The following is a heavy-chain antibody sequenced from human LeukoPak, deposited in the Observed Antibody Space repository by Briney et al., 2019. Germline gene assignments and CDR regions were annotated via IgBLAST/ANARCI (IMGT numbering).Heavy chain of an antibody. Sequence: ASVKVSCKASGYTFTSYGITWVRQAPGQGLEWMGWISGYNGKTNYVQKFQGRVTMTTDTSTSTAYMELSSLRSDDTAVYYCARDCPDITATTCRGMDVWGQGTTVTVSS. V-gene: IGHV1-18*01. J-gene: IGHJ6*02. CDR3: ARDCPDITATTCRGMDV. CDR1: GYTFTSYG. D-gene: IGHD1-7*01. CDR2: ISGYNGKT.